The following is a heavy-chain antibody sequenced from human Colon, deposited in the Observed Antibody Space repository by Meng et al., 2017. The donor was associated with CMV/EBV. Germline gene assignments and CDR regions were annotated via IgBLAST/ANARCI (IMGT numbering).Heavy chain of an antibody. Sequence: GESLKISCAASGFKFSESAMYWVRQASGKGLEWAGRIRSKAHNYATTYVESVEGRFTISRDDSKNMLYLEMNSLTTDDTAVYYCSRPTAVAGSATDYWGQGTLVTVSS. J-gene: IGHJ4*02. CDR1: GFKFSESA. CDR2: IRSKAHNYAT. CDR3: SRPTAVAGSATDY. V-gene: IGHV3-73*01. D-gene: IGHD6-19*01.